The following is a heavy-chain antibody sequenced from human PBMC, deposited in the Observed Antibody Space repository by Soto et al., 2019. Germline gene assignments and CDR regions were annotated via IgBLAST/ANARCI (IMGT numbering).Heavy chain of an antibody. Sequence: GSLRLSCAASGFTFSSYEMNWVRQAPGKGLEWVSYISSSGSTIYYADSVKGRFTISRDNAKNSLYLQMSSLRAEDTAVYYCARILRLGELSLGDFDYWGQGTLVTVSS. V-gene: IGHV3-48*03. CDR3: ARILRLGELSLGDFDY. CDR2: ISSSGSTI. D-gene: IGHD3-16*02. J-gene: IGHJ4*02. CDR1: GFTFSSYE.